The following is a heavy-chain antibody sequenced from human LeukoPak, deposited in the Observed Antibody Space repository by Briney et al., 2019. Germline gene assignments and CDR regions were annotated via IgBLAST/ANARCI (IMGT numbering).Heavy chain of an antibody. J-gene: IGHJ4*02. D-gene: IGHD3-16*01. CDR3: ARVRYRLAETYIDY. Sequence: SVKVSCKASGYIFTGYYMHWVRQAPGQGLEWMGWINPNSGDTNYAQKFQGRVTMTRDTSISTAYMELSRLRSDDTAVYYCARVRYRLAETYIDYWGQGTLVTVSS. V-gene: IGHV1-2*02. CDR1: GYIFTGYY. CDR2: INPNSGDT.